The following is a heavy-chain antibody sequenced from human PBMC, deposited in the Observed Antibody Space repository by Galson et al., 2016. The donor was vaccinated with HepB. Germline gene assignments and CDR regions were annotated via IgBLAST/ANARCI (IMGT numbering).Heavy chain of an antibody. D-gene: IGHD2-2*01. V-gene: IGHV3-11*01. Sequence: SLRLSCAASGFSFSDYYMSWIRQAPGKGLEWVSYITSSGTTIYYADSVKGRFTISRDDAKNSLYLQTNSLRVEDTAVYYCVRDLGSCSGANCYAGFPYYFDYWGQGTLVTVSS. CDR2: ITSSGTTI. CDR3: VRDLGSCSGANCYAGFPYYFDY. CDR1: GFSFSDYY. J-gene: IGHJ4*02.